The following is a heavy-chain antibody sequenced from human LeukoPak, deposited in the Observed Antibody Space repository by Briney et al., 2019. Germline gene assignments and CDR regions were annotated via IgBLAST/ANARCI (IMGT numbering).Heavy chain of an antibody. Sequence: GASVTVSCTASGFTFTSSAVQWVRQARGQRLEWIGWIVVGSGNTNYAQKFQERVTITRDMSTSTAYMELSSLRSEDTAVHYCAAVPPYSSSSGIVDYWGQGTLVTVSS. CDR3: AAVPPYSSSSGIVDY. J-gene: IGHJ4*02. CDR1: GFTFTSSA. D-gene: IGHD6-6*01. CDR2: IVVGSGNT. V-gene: IGHV1-58*01.